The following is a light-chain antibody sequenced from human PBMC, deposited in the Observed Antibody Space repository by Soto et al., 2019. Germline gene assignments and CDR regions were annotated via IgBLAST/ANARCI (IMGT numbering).Light chain of an antibody. Sequence: EIVLTQSPGTLSLSPGQRATLSCWASQSVTSSYLAWYQQKPGQAPRLLIYGATNRATGIPDRFSGSGAGTDFTLTISSLEPEDFAVYYCHHYGYSWYTFGQGTKLEIK. J-gene: IGKJ2*01. CDR3: HHYGYSWYT. CDR1: QSVTSSY. CDR2: GAT. V-gene: IGKV3-20*01.